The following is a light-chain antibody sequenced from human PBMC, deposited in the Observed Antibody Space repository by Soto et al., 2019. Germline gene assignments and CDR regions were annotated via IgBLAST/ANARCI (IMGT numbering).Light chain of an antibody. CDR2: DAS. CDR1: QNIDDY. CDR3: LQDYNYPRT. J-gene: IGKJ1*01. V-gene: IGKV1-5*01. Sequence: DIQMTQSPSTLSASVGDRVTITCRASQNIDDYLAWYQQKPGKAPKLLIYDASNLQSGVPSRFSGSGSGTDFALTISSLQPEDFATYYCLQDYNYPRTFGQGTKVDIK.